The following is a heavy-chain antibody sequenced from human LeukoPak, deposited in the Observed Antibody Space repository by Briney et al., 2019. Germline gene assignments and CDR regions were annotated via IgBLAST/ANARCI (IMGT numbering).Heavy chain of an antibody. CDR3: ARGPYSGSYNVPLDY. Sequence: ASVKVSCKASGGTFSSYAISWVRQAPGQGLEWMGRIIPILGIANYAQKFQGRVTITADKSTSTAYMELSSLRSEDTAVYYCARGPYSGSYNVPLDYWGLGTLVTVSS. CDR2: IIPILGIA. J-gene: IGHJ4*02. V-gene: IGHV1-69*04. D-gene: IGHD1-26*01. CDR1: GGTFSSYA.